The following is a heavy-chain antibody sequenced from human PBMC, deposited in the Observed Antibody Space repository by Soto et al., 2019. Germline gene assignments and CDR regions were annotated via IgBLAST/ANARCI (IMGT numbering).Heavy chain of an antibody. CDR1: GFTFSSYA. D-gene: IGHD6-6*01. CDR2: ISYDGSNK. Sequence: RLSCAASGFTFSSYAMHWVRQAPGKGLEWVAVISYDGSNKYYADSVKGRFTISRDNSKNTLYLQMNSLRAEDTAVYYCARDDEEYSSSSVDYWGQGTLVTVSS. CDR3: ARDDEEYSSSSVDY. V-gene: IGHV3-30-3*01. J-gene: IGHJ4*02.